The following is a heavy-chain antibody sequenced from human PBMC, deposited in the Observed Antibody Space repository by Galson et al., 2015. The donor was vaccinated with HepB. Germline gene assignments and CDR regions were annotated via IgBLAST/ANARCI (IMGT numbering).Heavy chain of an antibody. CDR3: AREVGDSSGYYFDY. V-gene: IGHV1-2*05. J-gene: IGHJ4*02. CDR1: GYTFTGYY. CDR2: INPNSGGT. Sequence: SVKVSCKASGYTFTGYYMHWVRQAPGQGLEWMGRINPNSGGTNYAQRFQGRVTMTRDTSISTAYMELSRLRSDDTVVYYCAREVGDSSGYYFDYWGQGTLVTVSS. D-gene: IGHD3-22*01.